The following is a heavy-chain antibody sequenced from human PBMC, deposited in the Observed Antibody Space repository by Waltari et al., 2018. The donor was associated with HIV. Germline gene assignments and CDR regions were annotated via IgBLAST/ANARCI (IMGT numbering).Heavy chain of an antibody. V-gene: IGHV4-34*01. J-gene: IGHJ5*02. D-gene: IGHD3-10*01. CDR3: ARVWAAPYYFGTDP. CDR1: VGSFSGYF. CDR2: INHSGTT. Sequence: QVQLQQWGAGLLKPSETLSLTCDIYVGSFSGYFWTWVRQSPGKGLEWIGEINHSGTTNYNPSLKSRVSLSADTSKKQFSLNLTSVTAADTAVYYCARVWAAPYYFGTDPWGQGTQVTVSS.